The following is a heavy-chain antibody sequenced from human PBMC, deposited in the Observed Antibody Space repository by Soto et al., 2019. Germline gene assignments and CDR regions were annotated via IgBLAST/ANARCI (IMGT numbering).Heavy chain of an antibody. J-gene: IGHJ4*02. Sequence: ASVKVSCKVSGYTLTELSMHWVRQAPGKGLEWMGGFDPEDGETIYAQKFQGRVTMTTDTSTRTAYMELRSLRSDDTAVYYCATRSPAFDYWGQGTLVTVSS. CDR1: GYTLTELS. V-gene: IGHV1-24*01. CDR3: ATRSPAFDY. CDR2: FDPEDGET.